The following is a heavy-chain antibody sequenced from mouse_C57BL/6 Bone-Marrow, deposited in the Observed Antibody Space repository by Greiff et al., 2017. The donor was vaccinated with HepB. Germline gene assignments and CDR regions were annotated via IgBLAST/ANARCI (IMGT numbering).Heavy chain of an antibody. CDR3: ARYYYGKDYYAMDY. CDR2: INPNYGTT. CDR1: GYSFTDYN. D-gene: IGHD1-1*01. J-gene: IGHJ4*01. Sequence: EVQLQESGPELVKPGASVKISCKASGYSFTDYNMNWVKQSNGKSLEWIGVINPNYGTTSYNQKFKGKATLTVDQSSSTAYMQLNSLTSEDSAVYYCARYYYGKDYYAMDYWGQGTSVTVSS. V-gene: IGHV1-39*01.